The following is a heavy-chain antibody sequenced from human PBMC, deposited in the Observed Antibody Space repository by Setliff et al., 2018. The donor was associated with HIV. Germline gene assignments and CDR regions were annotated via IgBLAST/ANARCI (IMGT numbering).Heavy chain of an antibody. D-gene: IGHD3-3*01. J-gene: IGHJ4*02. CDR1: GFTFSSYW. Sequence: GGSLRLSCGASGFTFSSYWMHWVRQAPGKGLMWVSRIKGDGSSTSYADSVKGRFTISRDNAKNTLYLQMNSLRAEDTAVYYCARPDFWSGHYNYWGQGTLVTVTS. CDR2: IKGDGSST. V-gene: IGHV3-74*01. CDR3: ARPDFWSGHYNY.